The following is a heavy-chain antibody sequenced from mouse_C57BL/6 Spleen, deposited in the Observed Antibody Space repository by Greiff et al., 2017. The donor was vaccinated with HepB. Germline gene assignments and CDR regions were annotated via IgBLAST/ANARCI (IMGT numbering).Heavy chain of an antibody. Sequence: VKLQQPGAELVMPGASVKLSCKASGYTFTSYWMHWVKQRPGQGLEWIGEIDPSDSYTNYNQKLKGKSTLTVDKSSSTASMQRSSLTSEDSAVYYCARHGSIPYYFDYWGQGTTLTVSS. J-gene: IGHJ2*01. D-gene: IGHD1-1*01. CDR3: ARHGSIPYYFDY. CDR1: GYTFTSYW. V-gene: IGHV1-69*01. CDR2: IDPSDSYT.